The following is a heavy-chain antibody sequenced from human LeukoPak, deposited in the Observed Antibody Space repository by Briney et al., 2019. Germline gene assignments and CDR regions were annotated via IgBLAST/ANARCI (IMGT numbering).Heavy chain of an antibody. CDR3: ARSETEERGY. V-gene: IGHV3-30*04. CDR1: GFIFSSYT. Sequence: GGSLRLSCAASGFIFSSYTMHWVRQAPGKGLEWVAVISYDGSNKYYADSVKGRFTISRNNSKNTLYLQMNSLRTEDTAVYYCARSETEERGYWGQGTLVTVSS. D-gene: IGHD1-14*01. CDR2: ISYDGSNK. J-gene: IGHJ4*02.